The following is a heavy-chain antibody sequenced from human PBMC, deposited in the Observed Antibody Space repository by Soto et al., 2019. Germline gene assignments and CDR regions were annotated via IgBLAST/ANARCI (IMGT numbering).Heavy chain of an antibody. D-gene: IGHD2-2*01. V-gene: IGHV1-8*01. J-gene: IGHJ6*03. CDR1: GYTFTSYD. CDR3: ARSKYQLLSDYYYYYMDV. Sequence: ASVKVSCKASGYTFTSYDINWVRQATGQGLEWMGWMNPNSGNTGYAQKFQGRVTMTRNTSISTAYMELSSLRSEDTAVYYCARSKYQLLSDYYYYYMDVWGKGTTVTVSS. CDR2: MNPNSGNT.